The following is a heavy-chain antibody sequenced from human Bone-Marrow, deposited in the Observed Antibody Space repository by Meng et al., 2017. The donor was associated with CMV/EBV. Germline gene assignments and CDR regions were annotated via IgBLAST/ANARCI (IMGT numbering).Heavy chain of an antibody. D-gene: IGHD6-25*01. J-gene: IGHJ4*02. CDR2: IFYSGST. Sequence: SETLSLTCTVSGASISSGSYYWAWIRQPPGKGLEWIGSIFYSGSTWYNPSLKSRVTISVDTSKNQFSLKLSSVPAADTAAYYCARALFAATLYYFDYWGQGTLVTVSS. CDR1: GASISSGSYY. V-gene: IGHV4-39*07. CDR3: ARALFAATLYYFDY.